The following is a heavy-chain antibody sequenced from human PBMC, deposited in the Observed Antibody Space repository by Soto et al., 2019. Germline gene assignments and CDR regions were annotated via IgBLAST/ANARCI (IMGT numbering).Heavy chain of an antibody. D-gene: IGHD2-21*01. CDR3: FGGGGDPQ. J-gene: IGHJ4*02. CDR2: IKPDGSAT. CDR1: DFTFRNYW. V-gene: IGHV3-7*03. Sequence: EVQLVESGGDLVQPGGSLRLSCAASDFTFRNYWMNWVRQAPGKGLEWVANIKPDGSATNYVDSVKGRFTISRDNVKNSVSLQMNSLRAEDTAVYFCFGGGGDPQWGQGTLVTVSS.